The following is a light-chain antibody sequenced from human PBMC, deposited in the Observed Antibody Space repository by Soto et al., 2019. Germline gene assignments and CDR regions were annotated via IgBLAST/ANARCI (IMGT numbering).Light chain of an antibody. Sequence: EVVMSQSLATLSVSPGECLTLSCRASQGIGDTLAWYQHKPGQPPRLLIYDTSTRATGVPARFSGSRSGTDFTLTISSLEPEDFAVYYCQQRSNWPSITFGQGTLLEVK. CDR2: DTS. J-gene: IGKJ5*01. CDR3: QQRSNWPSIT. CDR1: QGIGDT. V-gene: IGKV3D-11*01.